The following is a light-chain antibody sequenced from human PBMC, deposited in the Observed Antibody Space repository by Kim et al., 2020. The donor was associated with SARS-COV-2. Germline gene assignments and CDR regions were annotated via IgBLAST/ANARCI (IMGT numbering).Light chain of an antibody. Sequence: QSVLTQPPPASGTPGQRVTISCSGSSSNIGTYYLYWYQQLPGTAPKLLIYSNSQRPSGVPDRFSGSKSGTSASLAISGLQSEDEADYYCATWDDSLIGPVFGGGTQLTVL. CDR2: SNS. CDR1: SSNIGTYY. J-gene: IGLJ3*02. CDR3: ATWDDSLIGPV. V-gene: IGLV1-47*02.